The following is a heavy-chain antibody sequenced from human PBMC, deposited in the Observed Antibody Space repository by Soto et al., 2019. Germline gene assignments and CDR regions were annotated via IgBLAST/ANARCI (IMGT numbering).Heavy chain of an antibody. CDR3: AGGLGYCSSTSCQKIYYYYGMDV. V-gene: IGHV1-69*13. CDR1: GGTFSSYA. J-gene: IGHJ6*02. D-gene: IGHD2-2*01. Sequence: GASVKVSCKASGGTFSSYAISWVRQAPGQGLEWMGGIIPIFGTANYAQKFQGRVTITADESTSTAYMELSSLRSEDTAVYYCAGGLGYCSSTSCQKIYYYYGMDVWGQGTTVTVSS. CDR2: IIPIFGTA.